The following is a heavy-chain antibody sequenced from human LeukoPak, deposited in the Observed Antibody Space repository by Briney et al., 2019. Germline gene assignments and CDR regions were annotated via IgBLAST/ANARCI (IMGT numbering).Heavy chain of an antibody. V-gene: IGHV3-9*01. CDR1: GFTFDDYA. CDR3: ARLGAGGNGFDY. Sequence: GGSLRLSCAASGFTFDDYAMHWVRQAPGKGLEWVSGISWNSGSIGYADSVKGRFTISRDNSKNTLYLQMNSLRAEDTAVYYCARLGAGGNGFDYWGQGTLVTVSS. CDR2: ISWNSGSI. J-gene: IGHJ4*02. D-gene: IGHD2-15*01.